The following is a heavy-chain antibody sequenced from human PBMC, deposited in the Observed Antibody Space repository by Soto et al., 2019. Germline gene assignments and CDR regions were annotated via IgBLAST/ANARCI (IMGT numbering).Heavy chain of an antibody. CDR1: GYSFISSW. J-gene: IGHJ4*02. D-gene: IGHD6-13*01. CDR2: IYPGDSDT. V-gene: IGHV5-51*01. CDR3: ARMMAASGRAFDY. Sequence: PGESLKISCHASGYSFISSWIGWVRQMPGKGLGWMGIIYPGDSDTRYSPSFQGQVTISADKSTSTAYLQWSSLKASDTATYYCARMMAASGRAFDYWGQGALVTVS.